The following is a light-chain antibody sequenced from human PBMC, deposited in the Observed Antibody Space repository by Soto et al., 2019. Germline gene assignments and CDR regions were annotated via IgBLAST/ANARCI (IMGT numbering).Light chain of an antibody. CDR3: VLYMGSGTWV. CDR2: STN. CDR1: SGSVSTSYY. Sequence: QTVVTQEPSFSVSPGMTVTLTCGLSSGSVSTSYYPSWFQQTPGQAPRTLIYSTNTRSSGLPDRFSGSILGNKAALTITGAQEDDESDYYCVLYMGSGTWVFGGGTKLTVL. J-gene: IGLJ3*02. V-gene: IGLV8-61*01.